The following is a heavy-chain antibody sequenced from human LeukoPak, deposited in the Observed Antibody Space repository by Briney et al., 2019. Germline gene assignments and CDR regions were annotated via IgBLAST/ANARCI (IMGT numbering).Heavy chain of an antibody. D-gene: IGHD5-18*01. CDR3: AKDRRGYSYGYYFDY. V-gene: IGHV3-23*01. J-gene: IGHJ4*02. CDR1: GFTFSSYA. CDR2: ISGIGGST. Sequence: GGSLRLSCAASGFTFSSYAMSWVRQAPGKGREWVSAISGIGGSTYYADSLKGRFTISRDNSKNTLYLQMNRLRAEDTAVYYCAKDRRGYSYGYYFDYWGQGTLVTVSS.